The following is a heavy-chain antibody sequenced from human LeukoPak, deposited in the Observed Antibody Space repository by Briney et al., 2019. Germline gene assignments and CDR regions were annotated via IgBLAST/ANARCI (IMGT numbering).Heavy chain of an antibody. J-gene: IGHJ4*02. CDR1: GYTFTSHG. V-gene: IGHV1-18*01. Sequence: ASVKVSCKTSGYTFTSHGISWVRLAPGQGLEWRGWISGYNGNSNYAQMFQGRVTMTADTSTSTAYMEVRSLTADDTALYYCARDNPRGTFYFDYWGQGTLVTVSS. CDR2: ISGYNGNS. D-gene: IGHD3-16*01. CDR3: ARDNPRGTFYFDY.